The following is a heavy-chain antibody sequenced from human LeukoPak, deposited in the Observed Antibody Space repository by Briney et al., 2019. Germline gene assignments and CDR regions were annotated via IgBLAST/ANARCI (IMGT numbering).Heavy chain of an antibody. V-gene: IGHV3-53*01. D-gene: IGHD3-22*01. CDR3: ARAAGGHYYDSSGYLNY. CDR1: GFTVSSNY. Sequence: GGSLRLSCAASGFTVSSNYMSWVRQAPGKGLEWVSVIYSGGTTYYADSVKGRFTISRDNSKNTLYLQMNSLRAEDTAVYHCARAAGGHYYDSSGYLNYWGQGTLVTVSS. J-gene: IGHJ4*02. CDR2: IYSGGTT.